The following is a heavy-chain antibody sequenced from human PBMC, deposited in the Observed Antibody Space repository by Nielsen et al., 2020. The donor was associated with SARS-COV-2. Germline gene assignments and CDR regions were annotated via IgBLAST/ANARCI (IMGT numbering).Heavy chain of an antibody. CDR1: GFTFSDYY. D-gene: IGHD3-16*01. CDR3: ARGGSRGDMDV. V-gene: IGHV3-11*05. CDR2: LSDESGYR. J-gene: IGHJ6*02. Sequence: GESLKISCTASGFTFSDYYMAWIRQAPGRGLEWVSYLSDESGYRVTADSWKGRFTISRDNANNSVYLQMNSLRVEDTAVYYCARGGSRGDMDVWGHGATVTVSS.